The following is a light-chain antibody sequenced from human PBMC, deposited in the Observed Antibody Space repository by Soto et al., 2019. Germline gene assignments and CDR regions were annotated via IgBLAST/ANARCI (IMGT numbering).Light chain of an antibody. Sequence: EIVLTQSPGILSLSPGERASLSCGASQSISSSFLAWYQQKPGQAPGLLIYGASSRATGIPDRFSGTGSETDFTLTISRLEPEDFAVYYCQQYDNSPITFGQGTRLEIK. CDR3: QQYDNSPIT. J-gene: IGKJ5*01. V-gene: IGKV3-20*01. CDR2: GAS. CDR1: QSISSSF.